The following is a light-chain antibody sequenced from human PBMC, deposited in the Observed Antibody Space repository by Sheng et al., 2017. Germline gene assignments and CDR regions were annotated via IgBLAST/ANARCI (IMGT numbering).Light chain of an antibody. V-gene: IGLV8-61*01. CDR1: SGSVSTSYY. J-gene: IGLJ3*02. CDR2: NTN. CDR3: MLYMGSGTWV. Sequence: QTVVTQEPPFSVSPGGTVTLTCGLTSGSVSTSYYPSWYQQTPGQAPRTLIYNTNTRSSGVPDRFSGSILGNKAALTITGAQADDESDYYCMLYMGSGTWVFGGGTKLTVL.